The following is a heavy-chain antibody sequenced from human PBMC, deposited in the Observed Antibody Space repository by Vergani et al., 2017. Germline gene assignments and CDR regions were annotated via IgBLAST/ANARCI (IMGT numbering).Heavy chain of an antibody. V-gene: IGHV3-15*01. D-gene: IGHD2-2*02. CDR1: GITFKNAW. CDR2: IRSKNDGGTA. J-gene: IGHJ4*02. CDR3: YTDYHDY. Sequence: EVQPVESGGGLVKPGGSLRLSCVVSGITFKNAWINWVRQAPGKGLEWIGRIRSKNDGGTADYAAPLKGRFTISRDDSKDSAFLLVNNLKTEDTAVYFCYTDYHDYWGQGTLVTVSS.